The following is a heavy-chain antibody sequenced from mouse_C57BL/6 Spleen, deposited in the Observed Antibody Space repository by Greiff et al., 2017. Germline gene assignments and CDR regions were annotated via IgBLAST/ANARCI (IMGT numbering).Heavy chain of an antibody. D-gene: IGHD2-4*01. V-gene: IGHV14-2*01. CDR2: IDPEDGET. CDR3: ARSAYDYDGGGYYYAMDD. Sequence: EVQVVESGAELVKPGASVKLSCTASGFNIKDYYMHWVKQRTEQGLEWIGRIDPEDGETTYAPKFQGKATITADPSSNTAYLQLSSLTSEDTAVYYCARSAYDYDGGGYYYAMDDWGQGTSVTVSS. J-gene: IGHJ4*01. CDR1: GFNIKDYY.